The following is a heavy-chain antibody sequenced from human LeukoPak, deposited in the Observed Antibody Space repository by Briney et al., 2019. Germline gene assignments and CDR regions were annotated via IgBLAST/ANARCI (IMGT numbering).Heavy chain of an antibody. D-gene: IGHD3-10*01. J-gene: IGHJ4*02. CDR1: GFTFSSYG. CDR3: AEDPRRGVRGGCDY. CDR2: ISYDGSNK. Sequence: GGSLRLSCAASGFTFSSYGMHWVRQAPGKGLEWVAVISYDGSNKYYADSVKGRFTISRDNSKNTLYLQMNSLRAEDTAVYYCAEDPRRGVRGGCDYWGQGTLVTVSS. V-gene: IGHV3-30*18.